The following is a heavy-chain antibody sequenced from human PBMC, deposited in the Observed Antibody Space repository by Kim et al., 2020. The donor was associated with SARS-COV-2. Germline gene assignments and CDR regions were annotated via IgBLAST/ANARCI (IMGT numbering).Heavy chain of an antibody. D-gene: IGHD3-3*01. CDR3: ASVLPLRFLGNYYYYGMDV. CDR2: IIPIFGTA. J-gene: IGHJ6*02. Sequence: SVKVSCKASGGTFSSYAISWVRQAPGQGLEWMGGIIPIFGTANYAQKFQGRVTITADESTSTAYMELSSLRSEDTAVYYCASVLPLRFLGNYYYYGMDVWGQGTTVTVSS. CDR1: GGTFSSYA. V-gene: IGHV1-69*13.